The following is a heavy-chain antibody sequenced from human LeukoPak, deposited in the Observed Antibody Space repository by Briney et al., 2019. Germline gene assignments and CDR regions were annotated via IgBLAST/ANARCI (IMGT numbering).Heavy chain of an antibody. CDR1: GGSFSGYY. D-gene: IGHD3-22*01. V-gene: IGHV4-34*01. Sequence: SETLSLTCAVYGGSFSGYYWSWIRQPPGKGLEWIGEINHSGSTNYNPSLKSRVTISVDTSKNQFSLKPSSVTAADTAVYYCARGEWNSSGYLTLFDYWGQGTLVTVSS. J-gene: IGHJ4*02. CDR2: INHSGST. CDR3: ARGEWNSSGYLTLFDY.